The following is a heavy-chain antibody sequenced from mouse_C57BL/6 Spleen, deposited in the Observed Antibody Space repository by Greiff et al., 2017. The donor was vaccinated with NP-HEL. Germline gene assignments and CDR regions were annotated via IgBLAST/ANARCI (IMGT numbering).Heavy chain of an antibody. CDR3: ARKDYDGYYGGFDY. CDR2: IYPGSGST. CDR1: GYTFTSYW. J-gene: IGHJ2*01. V-gene: IGHV1-55*01. Sequence: VQLQQPGAELVKPGASVKMSCKASGYTFTSYWITWVKQRPGQGLEWIGDIYPGSGSTTYNEKFKSKATLTVATSSRTAYMQLSSLTSEDSAVYYCARKDYDGYYGGFDYWGQGTTLTVSS. D-gene: IGHD2-3*01.